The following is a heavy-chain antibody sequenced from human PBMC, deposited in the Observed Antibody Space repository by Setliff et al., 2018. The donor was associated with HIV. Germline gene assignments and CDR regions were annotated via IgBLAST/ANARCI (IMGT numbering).Heavy chain of an antibody. V-gene: IGHV3-21*01. CDR3: ARELPGYCSSTSCYDAFDI. D-gene: IGHD2-2*03. CDR1: GFTFSSYS. CDR2: ISSSSSYI. Sequence: GESLKISCAASGFTFSSYSMNWVRQAPGKGLEWVSSISSSSSYIYYADSVKGRFTISRDNAKNSLYLQMNSLRAEDTAVYYCARELPGYCSSTSCYDAFDIWGQGTMVTVSS. J-gene: IGHJ3*02.